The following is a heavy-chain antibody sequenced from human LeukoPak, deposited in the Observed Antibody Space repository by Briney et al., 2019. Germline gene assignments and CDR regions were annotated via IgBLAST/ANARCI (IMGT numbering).Heavy chain of an antibody. CDR2: ISGSGGST. V-gene: IGHV3-23*01. Sequence: GGSLRLSCAASGFTFDDFGMSWVRQAPGKGLEWVSAISGSGGSTYYADSVKGRFTISRDNSKNTLYLQMNSLRAEDTAVYYCANGGYGDAFDIWGQGTMVTVSS. D-gene: IGHD5-12*01. CDR1: GFTFDDFG. CDR3: ANGGYGDAFDI. J-gene: IGHJ3*02.